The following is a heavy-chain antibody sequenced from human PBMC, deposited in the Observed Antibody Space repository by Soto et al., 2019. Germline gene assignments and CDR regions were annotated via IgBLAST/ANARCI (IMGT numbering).Heavy chain of an antibody. CDR2: ISYDGSNK. J-gene: IGHJ4*02. CDR3: ARDRLSGDKVWDY. V-gene: IGHV3-30-3*01. D-gene: IGHD4-17*01. Sequence: PGGSLRLSCAASGFTFSSYAMHWVRQAPGKGLEWVAVISYDGSNKYYADSVKGRFTISRDNSKNTLYLQMNSLRAEDTAVYYCARDRLSGDKVWDYWGQGTLVTVSS. CDR1: GFTFSSYA.